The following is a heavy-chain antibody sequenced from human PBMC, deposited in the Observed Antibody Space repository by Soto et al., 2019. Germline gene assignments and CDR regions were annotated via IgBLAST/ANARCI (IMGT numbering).Heavy chain of an antibody. D-gene: IGHD2-21*01. Sequence: PGGSLRLSCAASGFTFSSYEMNWVRQAPGEGLEWVSYISGSGSTIYYADSVKGRFTISRDNAKNSVYLQMNSLRVEDTAVYYCARDVFLTASLRIGDYHYGMDVWGQGTTVTVSS. CDR2: ISGSGSTI. V-gene: IGHV3-48*03. CDR3: ARDVFLTASLRIGDYHYGMDV. J-gene: IGHJ6*02. CDR1: GFTFSSYE.